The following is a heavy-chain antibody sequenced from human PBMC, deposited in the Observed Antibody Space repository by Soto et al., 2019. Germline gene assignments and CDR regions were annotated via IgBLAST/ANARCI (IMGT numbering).Heavy chain of an antibody. CDR2: IKQDGSEK. CDR3: ARGKDGRRAGTYYFDLDV. CDR1: GFSIRDYW. Sequence: EEQLVESGGGLVQPGGSLRLSCAASGFSIRDYWMTWVRQAPGKGLDWVANIKQDGSEKFYVDCLKGRFTISRDNAKNSVYLLMNSLRADDTAVYYCARGKDGRRAGTYYFDLDVWGKGTTVTLSS. V-gene: IGHV3-7*01. J-gene: IGHJ6*03. D-gene: IGHD1-1*01.